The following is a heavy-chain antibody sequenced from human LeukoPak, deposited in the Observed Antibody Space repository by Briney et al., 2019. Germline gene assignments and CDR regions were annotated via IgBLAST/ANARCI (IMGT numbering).Heavy chain of an antibody. J-gene: IGHJ5*02. D-gene: IGHD3-10*01. CDR2: INPNSGGT. V-gene: IGHV1-2*02. Sequence: ASVKVSCKASGYTFTGYHMHWVRQAPGQGLEWMGWINPNSGGTNYAQKFQGRVTMTRDTSISTAYMELSRLRSDDTAVYYCARGGGNYYGSDTMLFDPWGQGTLITVSS. CDR1: GYTFTGYH. CDR3: ARGGGNYYGSDTMLFDP.